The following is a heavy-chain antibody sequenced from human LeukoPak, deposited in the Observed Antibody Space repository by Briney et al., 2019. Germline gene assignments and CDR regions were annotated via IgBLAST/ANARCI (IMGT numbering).Heavy chain of an antibody. V-gene: IGHV3-23*01. CDR2: ISGSGGST. D-gene: IGHD3-10*01. CDR1: GFTFSSYG. CDR3: AKDFYGSGSYSIDY. J-gene: IGHJ4*02. Sequence: GGSLRLSCAASGFTFSSYGMSWVRQAPGKGLEWVSAISGSGGSTYYADSVKGRFTISRDNSKNTLYLQMNSLRAEDTAVYYCAKDFYGSGSYSIDYWGQGTLVTVSS.